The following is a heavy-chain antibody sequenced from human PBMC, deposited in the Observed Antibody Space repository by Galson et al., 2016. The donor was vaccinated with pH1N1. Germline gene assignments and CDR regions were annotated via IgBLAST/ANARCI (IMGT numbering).Heavy chain of an antibody. D-gene: IGHD4-17*01. CDR3: AHREYGDFVGSFDH. V-gene: IGHV2-5*01. Sequence: PALVKPPQTLRLTCTLSGFSLRTSAVGVGWIRQPPGKALEWLALICWNDDRYYRPSLKNRLTITKGTSENLVVLTMTNMDPVDTATYYCAHREYGDFVGSFDHWGQGALVTVSS. CDR2: ICWNDDR. J-gene: IGHJ4*02. CDR1: GFSLRTSAVG.